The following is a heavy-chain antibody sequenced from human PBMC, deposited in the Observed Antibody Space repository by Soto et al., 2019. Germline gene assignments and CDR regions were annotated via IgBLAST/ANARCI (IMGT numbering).Heavy chain of an antibody. V-gene: IGHV4-39*01. CDR1: GDSLNSDKYY. CDR3: ARLEGLATISYYFDF. CDR2: IYFRGNA. D-gene: IGHD3-9*01. Sequence: QLQLQESGPGLVKPSETLSLTCSVSGDSLNSDKYYWGWIRQPPGNGPEWLGRIYFRGNASYNPSLQTRVTISLDKSKSQFSLKLNSVTAADSAVYFCARLEGLATISYYFDFWGQGALVTVSS. J-gene: IGHJ4*02.